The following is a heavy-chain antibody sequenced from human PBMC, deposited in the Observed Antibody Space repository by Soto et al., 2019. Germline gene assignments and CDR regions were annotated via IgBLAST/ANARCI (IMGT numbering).Heavy chain of an antibody. CDR3: ARGTGWDWFDT. J-gene: IGHJ5*02. Sequence: PSQTLSLTCAISGDSVSSNGAAWTWIRQSPSRGPEWLGRTYYRTNWYNDYAISVKSRININPDTSRNQFSLQLHSVTPDDTAVYYCARGTGWDWFDTWGQGTPVTVSS. CDR2: TYYRTNWYN. CDR1: GDSVSSNGAA. V-gene: IGHV6-1*01. D-gene: IGHD6-19*01.